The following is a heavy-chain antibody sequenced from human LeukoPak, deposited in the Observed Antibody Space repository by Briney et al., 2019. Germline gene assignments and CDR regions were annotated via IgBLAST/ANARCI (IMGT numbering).Heavy chain of an antibody. CDR3: ARGAYIAAAGTLGY. CDR1: GFTVSSSY. J-gene: IGHJ4*02. CDR2: IYSGGST. D-gene: IGHD6-13*01. Sequence: GGSLRLSCAASGFTVSSSYMSWVRQAPGKGLEWVSVIYSGGSTYYADSVKGRFTISRDNSKNTLYLQMNSLRAEDTAVYYCARGAYIAAAGTLGYWGQGTLVTVSS. V-gene: IGHV3-53*01.